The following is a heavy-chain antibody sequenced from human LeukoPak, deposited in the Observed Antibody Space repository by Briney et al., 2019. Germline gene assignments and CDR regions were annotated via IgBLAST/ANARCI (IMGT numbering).Heavy chain of an antibody. D-gene: IGHD4-17*01. CDR2: IYTSGST. CDR3: ARTDYGEGAFDI. V-gene: IGHV4-39*07. J-gene: IGHJ3*02. CDR1: GGSISSSSYY. Sequence: PSETLSLTCTVSGGSISSSSYYWGWIRQPPGKGLEWIGRIYTSGSTNYNPSLKSRVTMSVDTSKNQFSLKLSSVTAADTAVYYCARTDYGEGAFDIWGQGTMVTVSS.